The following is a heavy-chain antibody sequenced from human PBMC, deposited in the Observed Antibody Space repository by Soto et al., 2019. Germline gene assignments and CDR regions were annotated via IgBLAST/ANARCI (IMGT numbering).Heavy chain of an antibody. Sequence: GGSLRLSCVASGFIFSNFGMHWVRQAPCKGLEWVAVISSDEKIKQYADSVRGRFAISRDNSKNTLYLQMTSLRAEDTAIYYCARGLRSVLDYWGQGTLVTVSS. CDR1: GFIFSNFG. CDR2: ISSDEKIK. CDR3: ARGLRSVLDY. D-gene: IGHD6-6*01. V-gene: IGHV3-30*03. J-gene: IGHJ4*02.